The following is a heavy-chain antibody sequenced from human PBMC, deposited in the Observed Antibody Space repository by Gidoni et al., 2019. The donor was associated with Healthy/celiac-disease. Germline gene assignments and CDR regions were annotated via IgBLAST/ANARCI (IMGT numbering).Heavy chain of an antibody. D-gene: IGHD2-2*01. CDR3: TRDSPIYCSSTSCTPDY. V-gene: IGHV3-49*04. Sequence: EVQLVESGGGLVQPGRSLRLSCTASGFTFGDYAKSWVRQAPGKGLEWVGFIRSKAYGGTTEYAASVKGRFTISRDDSKSIAYLQMNSLKTEDTAVYYCTRDSPIYCSSTSCTPDYWGQGTLVTVSS. CDR2: IRSKAYGGTT. CDR1: GFTFGDYA. J-gene: IGHJ4*02.